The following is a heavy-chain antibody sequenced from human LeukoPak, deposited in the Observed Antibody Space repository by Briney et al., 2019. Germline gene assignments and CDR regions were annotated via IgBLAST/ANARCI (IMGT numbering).Heavy chain of an antibody. CDR2: IYPGDSDT. J-gene: IGHJ4*02. CDR1: GYSFTSYW. V-gene: IGHV5-51*01. CDR3: ARALNYYDSSGYCLDY. D-gene: IGHD3-22*01. Sequence: GESLKISCKGSGYSFTSYWIGWVRQMPGKGLEWMGIIYPGDSDTRYSPSFQGQVTISADKSISTAYLQWSSLKASDTAMYYCARALNYYDSSGYCLDYWGQGTLVTVSS.